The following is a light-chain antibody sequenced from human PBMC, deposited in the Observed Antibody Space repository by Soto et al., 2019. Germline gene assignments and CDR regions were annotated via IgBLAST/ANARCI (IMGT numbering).Light chain of an antibody. CDR1: SSDVGSYNL. CDR3: GSYAGSSPL. CDR2: EGS. V-gene: IGLV2-23*01. Sequence: QSALTQPASVSGSPGQSITISCTGTSSDVGSYNLVSWYQQHPGKAPKLMIYEGSKRPSGVSNRFSGSKSGNTASLTISGLQAEDEADYYCGSYAGSSPLFGGGTKVTVL. J-gene: IGLJ2*01.